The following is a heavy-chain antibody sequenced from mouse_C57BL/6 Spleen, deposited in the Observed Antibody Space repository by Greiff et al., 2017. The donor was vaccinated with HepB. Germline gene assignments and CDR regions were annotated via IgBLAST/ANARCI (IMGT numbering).Heavy chain of an antibody. J-gene: IGHJ1*03. Sequence: EVQLVESGGGLVKPGGSLKLSCAASGFTFSSYAMSWVRQTPEKRLEWVATISDGGSYTYYPDNVKGRFTISRDNAKNNLYLQMSHLKSEDTAMYYCARDGSSSYWYFDVWGTGTTVTVSS. CDR2: ISDGGSYT. CDR3: ARDGSSSYWYFDV. V-gene: IGHV5-4*01. CDR1: GFTFSSYA. D-gene: IGHD1-1*01.